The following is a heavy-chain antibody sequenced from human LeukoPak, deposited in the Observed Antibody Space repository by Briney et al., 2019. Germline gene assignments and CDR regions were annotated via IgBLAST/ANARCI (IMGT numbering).Heavy chain of an antibody. D-gene: IGHD3-16*01. CDR3: ARLGFRAFDI. J-gene: IGHJ3*02. CDR1: GGSISSNGYS. V-gene: IGHV4-61*05. CDR2: IYYSGST. Sequence: SETLSLTCTVSGGSISSNGYSWGWIRQPPGKGLEWIGYIYYSGSTNYNPSLKSRVAISVDTSKNQFSLKLSSVTAADTAVYYCARLGFRAFDIWGQGTMVTVSS.